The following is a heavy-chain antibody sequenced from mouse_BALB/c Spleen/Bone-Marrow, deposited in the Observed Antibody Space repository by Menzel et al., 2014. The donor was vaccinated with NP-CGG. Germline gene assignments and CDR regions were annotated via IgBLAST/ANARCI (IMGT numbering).Heavy chain of an antibody. CDR2: INPSNGGT. J-gene: IGHJ4*01. CDR3: SRGRRDALDY. Sequence: QVQLKESGAELVKPEASVKLSCKASGYTFTSYYMYWVKQRPGQGLEWFGEINPSNGGTNFNEKFKNKATLTVDKSSSTAYMQLSSLTSEDSAVYYCSRGRRDALDYWGQGTSVTVSS. CDR1: GYTFTSYY. V-gene: IGHV1S81*02.